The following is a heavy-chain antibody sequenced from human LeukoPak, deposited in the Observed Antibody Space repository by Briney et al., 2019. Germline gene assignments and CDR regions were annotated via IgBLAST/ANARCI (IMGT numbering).Heavy chain of an antibody. J-gene: IGHJ6*02. CDR2: INHSGST. Sequence: PSETLSLTCAVYGGSFSGYYWSWIRQPPGKGLEWIGEINHSGSTNYNPSLKSRVTISVDTPKNQFSLKLSSVTAADTAVYYCARGAYCSSTSCSSYYGMDVWGQGTTVTVSS. D-gene: IGHD2-2*01. CDR3: ARGAYCSSTSCSSYYGMDV. V-gene: IGHV4-34*01. CDR1: GGSFSGYY.